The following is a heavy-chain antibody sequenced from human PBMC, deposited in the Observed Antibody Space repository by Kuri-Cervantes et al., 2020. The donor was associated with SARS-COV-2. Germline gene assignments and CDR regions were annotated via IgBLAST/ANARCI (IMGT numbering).Heavy chain of an antibody. CDR3: ARSTPFRRLAVISQGGAFDI. D-gene: IGHD3-22*01. V-gene: IGHV1-2*04. J-gene: IGHJ3*02. Sequence: ASVKVSCKASGYTFTDYYIHWVRQAPGQGLERMGWINPNSGGTNYAQKFQGWVTMTRDTSISTVYMELSRLRSDDTAVYYCARSTPFRRLAVISQGGAFDIWGQGTMVTVSS. CDR2: INPNSGGT. CDR1: GYTFTDYY.